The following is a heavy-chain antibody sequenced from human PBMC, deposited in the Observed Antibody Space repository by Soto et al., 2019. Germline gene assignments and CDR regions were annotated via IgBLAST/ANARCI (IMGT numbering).Heavy chain of an antibody. J-gene: IGHJ4*02. CDR1: GGSISSGGYY. CDR2: IYYSGST. CDR3: ARRYDPYYFDY. D-gene: IGHD1-1*01. V-gene: IGHV4-31*03. Sequence: NPSETLSLTCTVSGGSISSGGYYWNWIRQHPGKGLEWIGYIYYSGSTYYNPSLKSRVSISVDTSKNHFSLKLTNMDPVDTATYYCARRYDPYYFDYWGQGTLVTVSS.